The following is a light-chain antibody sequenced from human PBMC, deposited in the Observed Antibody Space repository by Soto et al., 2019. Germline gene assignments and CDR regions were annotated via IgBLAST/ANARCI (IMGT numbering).Light chain of an antibody. CDR1: QSVSSY. J-gene: IGKJ5*01. Sequence: EVVVKQSPVALCFSPGEKATLSCRASQSVSSYLAWYQQKPGQAPRLLIYDVSNRATGIQARFSGSGSGTDFTLTISSLEPEDFAVYYCKQRNYWQVTFGQGTRLEIK. V-gene: IGKV3-11*01. CDR3: KQRNYWQVT. CDR2: DVS.